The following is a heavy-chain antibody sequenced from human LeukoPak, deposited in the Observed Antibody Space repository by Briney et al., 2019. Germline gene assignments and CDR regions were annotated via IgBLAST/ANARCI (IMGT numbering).Heavy chain of an antibody. V-gene: IGHV1-46*01. D-gene: IGHD1-26*01. J-gene: IGHJ5*02. Sequence: ASVKVSCKASGYTFTSYYMHWVRQAPGQGLEWMGIINPSGGSTSYAQKFQGRVTMTGDTSTSTVYAELSSLRSEDTAAYYCARVGESGRNWFDPWGQGTLVTVSS. CDR3: ARVGESGRNWFDP. CDR1: GYTFTSYY. CDR2: INPSGGST.